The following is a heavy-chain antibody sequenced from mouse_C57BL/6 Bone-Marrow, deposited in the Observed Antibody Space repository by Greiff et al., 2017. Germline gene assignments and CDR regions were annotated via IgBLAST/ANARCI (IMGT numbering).Heavy chain of an antibody. CDR2: IYPRSGNT. CDR3: ARRLRAY. Sequence: QVQLQQSGAELARPGASVKLSCKASGYTFTSYGISWVKQRTGQGLEWIGEIYPRSGNTYYTEKFKGKATLTADKSSSTAYMELRSLTSEDSAGYFCARRLRAYWGQGTLVTVSA. J-gene: IGHJ3*01. V-gene: IGHV1-81*01. D-gene: IGHD1-1*01. CDR1: GYTFTSYG.